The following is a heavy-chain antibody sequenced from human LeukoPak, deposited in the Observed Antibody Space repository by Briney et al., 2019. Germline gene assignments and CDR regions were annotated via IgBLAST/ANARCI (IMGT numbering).Heavy chain of an antibody. J-gene: IGHJ3*02. CDR1: GGTFSSYA. D-gene: IGHD2-2*01. CDR3: ARGDVVVPAAKGSALDI. CDR2: IIPIFGTA. Sequence: ASVKVSCKASGGTFSSYAISWVRQAPGQGLEWMGGIIPIFGTANYAQKFQGRVTITADESTSTAYMELSSLRSEDTAVYYCARGDVVVPAAKGSALDIWGQGTMVTVSS. V-gene: IGHV1-69*13.